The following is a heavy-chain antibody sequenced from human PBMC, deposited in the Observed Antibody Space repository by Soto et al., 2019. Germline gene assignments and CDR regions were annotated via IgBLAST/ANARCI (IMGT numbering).Heavy chain of an antibody. J-gene: IGHJ4*02. CDR2: IYYSGST. D-gene: IGHD6-13*01. V-gene: IGHV4-31*03. CDR1: GGSISSGGYY. Sequence: SETLSLTCTVSGGSISSGGYYWSWIRQHPGKGLEWIGYIYYSGSTYYNPSLKSRVTISVDTSKNQFSLKLSSVTAADTAVYYCARADLIAAAGLDYWGQGTLVTVSS. CDR3: ARADLIAAAGLDY.